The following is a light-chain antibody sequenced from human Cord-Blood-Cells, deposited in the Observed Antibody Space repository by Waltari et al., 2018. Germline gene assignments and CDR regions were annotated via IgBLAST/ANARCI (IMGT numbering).Light chain of an antibody. CDR3: MQGTHWPPYS. Sequence: DVVMTQSPLSLPVTLGQPASIPCRSSQSLVYSDGNTYLNWFQQRPGQSPRRLIYKVSNRDSGVPDRVSGSGSGTDFTLKISRVEAEDVGVYYCMQGTHWPPYSFGQGTKLGIK. CDR2: KVS. CDR1: QSLVYSDGNTY. J-gene: IGKJ2*03. V-gene: IGKV2-30*01.